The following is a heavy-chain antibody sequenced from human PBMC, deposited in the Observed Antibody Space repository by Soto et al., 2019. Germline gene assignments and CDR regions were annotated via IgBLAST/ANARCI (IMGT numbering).Heavy chain of an antibody. V-gene: IGHV4-31*03. Sequence: SETLSLTCTVSGGSISSGGYYWSWIRQHPGKGLEWIGYIYYSGSTYYNPSLKSRVTISVDTSKNQFSLKLSSVTAADTAVCYCARALNDYGTIFGVVPSYNWFDPWGQGTLVTVSS. D-gene: IGHD3-3*01. J-gene: IGHJ5*02. CDR3: ARALNDYGTIFGVVPSYNWFDP. CDR2: IYYSGST. CDR1: GGSISSGGYY.